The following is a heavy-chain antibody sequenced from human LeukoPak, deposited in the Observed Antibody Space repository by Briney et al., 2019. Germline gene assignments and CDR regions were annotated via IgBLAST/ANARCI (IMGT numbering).Heavy chain of an antibody. CDR2: ISSGSSYI. CDR3: ARDWEAAAGRDAFDI. CDR1: GFTFSSYS. V-gene: IGHV3-21*01. Sequence: PGGSLRLSCAASGFTFSSYSMNWVRQAPGKGLEWVSSISSGSSYIYYADSVKGRFTISRDNAKNSLYLQMNSLRAEDTAVYYCARDWEAAAGRDAFDIWGQGTMVTVSS. D-gene: IGHD6-13*01. J-gene: IGHJ3*02.